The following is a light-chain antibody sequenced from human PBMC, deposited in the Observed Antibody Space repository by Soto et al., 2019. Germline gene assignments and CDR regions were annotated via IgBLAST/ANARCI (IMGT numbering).Light chain of an antibody. J-gene: IGLJ2*01. CDR1: SSDVGAYNS. Sequence: QSALTQPASVSGSPGQSITISCTGTSSDVGAYNSVSWYQQYPGKAPKLRIYDVRYRPSGMSQRFSGSKSGNTATLTISGLQADDEADYYCASYRSGSTPVVFGGGTKLTVL. CDR2: DVR. CDR3: ASYRSGSTPVV. V-gene: IGLV2-14*01.